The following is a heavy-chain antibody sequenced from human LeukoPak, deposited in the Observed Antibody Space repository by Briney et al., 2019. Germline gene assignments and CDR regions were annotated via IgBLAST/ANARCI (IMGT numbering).Heavy chain of an antibody. J-gene: IGHJ4*02. Sequence: GGSLRLSCSVSGFTFSNYWMSLVRQAPGRGLECLAIINEDGSEKHHVDSVKGRFTISRDNAKNSLFLEMNNLRDDDTAVYYCARDGSVTYHTAFDFWGQGTLVSVS. D-gene: IGHD6-19*01. CDR1: GFTFSNYW. V-gene: IGHV3-7*01. CDR3: ARDGSVTYHTAFDF. CDR2: INEDGSEK.